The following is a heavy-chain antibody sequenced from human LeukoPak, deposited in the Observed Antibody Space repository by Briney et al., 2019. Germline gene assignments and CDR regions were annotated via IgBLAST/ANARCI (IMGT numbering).Heavy chain of an antibody. V-gene: IGHV4-38-2*02. J-gene: IGHJ4*02. CDR2: IYHSGST. D-gene: IGHD5-12*01. CDR3: ARRGRAAGKYGGYEYWYFDY. Sequence: PSETLSLTCTVSGYSISSGYYWGWIRQPPGKGLEWIGSIYHSGSTYYNPSLKSRVTISVDTSKNRFSLKLSSVTAADTAVYYCARRGRAAGKYGGYEYWYFDYWGQGTLVTVSS. CDR1: GYSISSGYY.